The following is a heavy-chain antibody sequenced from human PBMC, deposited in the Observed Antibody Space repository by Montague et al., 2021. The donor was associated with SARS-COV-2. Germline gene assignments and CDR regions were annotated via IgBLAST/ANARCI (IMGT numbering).Heavy chain of an antibody. J-gene: IGHJ6*02. CDR3: ARESGYSSGWRYYYVMDV. CDR1: GGSISNYY. D-gene: IGHD6-19*01. Sequence: SETLSLTCTVSGGSISNYYWTWIRQPAGKGLEWIGRLYTSGSTTXNPSLKSRATMSVDTSKNQFSLNVTSVTAADTAIYYCARESGYSSGWRYYYVMDVWGQGTTVTVS. CDR2: LYTSGST. V-gene: IGHV4-4*07.